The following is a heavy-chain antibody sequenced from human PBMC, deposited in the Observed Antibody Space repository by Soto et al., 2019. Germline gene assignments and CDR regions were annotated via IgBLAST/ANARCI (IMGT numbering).Heavy chain of an antibody. Sequence: GGSLRLSCAASGFTFSSYAMSWVRQAPGKGLEWVSAISGSGGSTYYADSVKGRFTISRDNSKNTLYLQMNSLRAEDTAVYYCAKGSTIAAAGTRTNDYWGQGTLVTVSS. J-gene: IGHJ4*02. V-gene: IGHV3-23*01. CDR3: AKGSTIAAAGTRTNDY. CDR2: ISGSGGST. D-gene: IGHD6-13*01. CDR1: GFTFSSYA.